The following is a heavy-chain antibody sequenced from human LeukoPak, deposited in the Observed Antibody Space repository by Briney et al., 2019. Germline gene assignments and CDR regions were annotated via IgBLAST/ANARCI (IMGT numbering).Heavy chain of an antibody. CDR3: ARDSPAGCSGGSCYPRYYYYMDV. Sequence: PGGSLRLSCAASGFTFSDYYMSWIRQAPGKGLEWVSYISSSGSTIYYADPVKGRFTISRDNAKNSLYLQMNSLRAEDTAVYYCARDSPAGCSGGSCYPRYYYYMDVWGKGTTVTVSS. D-gene: IGHD2-15*01. V-gene: IGHV3-11*04. CDR2: ISSSGSTI. CDR1: GFTFSDYY. J-gene: IGHJ6*03.